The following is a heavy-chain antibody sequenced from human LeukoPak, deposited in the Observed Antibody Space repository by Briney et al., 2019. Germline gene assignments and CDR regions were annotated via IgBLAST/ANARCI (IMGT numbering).Heavy chain of an antibody. CDR3: ARVPRYCSGGSCYPTALFDY. J-gene: IGHJ4*02. D-gene: IGHD2-15*01. CDR2: ISAYNGNT. V-gene: IGHV1-18*01. CDR1: GYTFTSYG. Sequence: ASAKVSCKASGYTFTSYGISWVRQAPGQGLEWMGWISAYNGNTNYAQKLQGRVTMTTGTSTSTAYMELRSLRSDDTAVYYCARVPRYCSGGSCYPTALFDYWGQGTLVTVSS.